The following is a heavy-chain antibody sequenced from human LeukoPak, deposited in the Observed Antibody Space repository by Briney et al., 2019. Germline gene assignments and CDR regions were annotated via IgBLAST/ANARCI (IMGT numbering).Heavy chain of an antibody. CDR3: AVKSLVGAALLPGEGEGDAFDI. CDR1: GYSFTSYW. CDR2: IYPGDSDT. J-gene: IGHJ3*02. V-gene: IGHV5-51*01. D-gene: IGHD1-26*01. Sequence: GESLKISCKGSGYSFTSYWIGWVRQMPGKGLEWMGIIYPGDSDTRYSPSFQGQVTISADKSISTAYLQWSSLKASDTAMYYCAVKSLVGAALLPGEGEGDAFDIWGQGTMVTVSS.